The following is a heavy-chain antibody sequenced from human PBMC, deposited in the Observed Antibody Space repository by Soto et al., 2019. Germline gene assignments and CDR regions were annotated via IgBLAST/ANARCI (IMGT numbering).Heavy chain of an antibody. Sequence: QVQLVQSGAEVKKPGASVKVSCKASGYTFTSYGISWVRQAPGKGLEWVAVIWYDGSNKYYADSVKGRFTISRDNSKNTLYLQMNSLRAEDTAVYYCAREKHDYIWGSYRYLDYWGQGTLVTVSS. CDR1: GYTFTSYG. CDR2: IWYDGSNK. D-gene: IGHD3-16*02. J-gene: IGHJ4*02. V-gene: IGHV3-33*01. CDR3: AREKHDYIWGSYRYLDY.